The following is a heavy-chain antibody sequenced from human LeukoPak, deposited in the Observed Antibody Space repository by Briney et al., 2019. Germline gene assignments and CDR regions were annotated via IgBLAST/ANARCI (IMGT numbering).Heavy chain of an antibody. CDR2: INHSGST. V-gene: IGHV4-39*07. J-gene: IGHJ6*03. D-gene: IGHD2-15*01. CDR1: GGSISSSSYY. Sequence: PSETLSLTCTVSGGSISSSSYYWGWIRQPPGKGLEWIGEINHSGSTNYNPSLKSRVTISVDTSKNQFSLKLSSVTAADTAVYYCARDRSHMDVWGKGTTVTISS. CDR3: ARDRSHMDV.